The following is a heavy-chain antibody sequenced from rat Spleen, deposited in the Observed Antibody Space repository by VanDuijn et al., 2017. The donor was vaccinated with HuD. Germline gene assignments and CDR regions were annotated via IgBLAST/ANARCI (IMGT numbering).Heavy chain of an antibody. CDR1: GFSLTSYS. V-gene: IGHV2-63*01. CDR2: MKYNGDP. D-gene: IGHD4-3*01. Sequence: QVQLKESGPGLVQPSQTLSLTCTVSGFSLTSYSVHWVRQPPGEGLEWMGRMKYNGDPSYNSALNSRLSISRDTSKNQVFLEMNSLQTDDTGTYYCARYNSGFDYWGQGVMVTVSS. CDR3: ARYNSGFDY. J-gene: IGHJ2*01.